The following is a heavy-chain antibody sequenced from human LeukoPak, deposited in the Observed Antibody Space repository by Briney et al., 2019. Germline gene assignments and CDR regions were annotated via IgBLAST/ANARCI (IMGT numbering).Heavy chain of an antibody. CDR3: ARDRVLLWFGESRGMDV. J-gene: IGHJ6*04. V-gene: IGHV1-2*04. CDR2: INPNSGGT. Sequence: ASVKVSCKASGYTFTGYYMHWVRQAPGQGLEWMGWINPNSGGTNYAQKFQGWVTMTRDTSISTAYMKLSRLRSDDTAVYYCARDRVLLWFGESRGMDVWGKGTTVTVSS. D-gene: IGHD3-10*01. CDR1: GYTFTGYY.